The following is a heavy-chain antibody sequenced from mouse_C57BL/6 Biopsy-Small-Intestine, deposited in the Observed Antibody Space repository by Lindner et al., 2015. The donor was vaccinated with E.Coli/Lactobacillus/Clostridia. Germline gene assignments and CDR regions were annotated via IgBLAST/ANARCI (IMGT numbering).Heavy chain of an antibody. CDR3: ARWDDDFYYFDY. CDR1: GYAFTNYL. CDR2: INPGSGGT. J-gene: IGHJ2*01. Sequence: VQLQESGPELVRPGTSVKVSCKASGYAFTNYLIEWVKQRPGQGLEWIGVINPGSGGTNYNEQFNGKATLTADKSSSTAYMQLSSLTSEDSAVYFCARWDDDFYYFDYWGQGTALTVSS. D-gene: IGHD2-3*01. V-gene: IGHV1-54*01.